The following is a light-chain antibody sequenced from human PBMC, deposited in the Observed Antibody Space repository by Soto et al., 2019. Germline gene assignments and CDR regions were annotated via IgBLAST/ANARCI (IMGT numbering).Light chain of an antibody. CDR3: QQYGRP. CDR1: QSVTTN. V-gene: IGKV3-20*01. CDR2: GAS. J-gene: IGKJ1*01. Sequence: EIVMTQSPATLSVSPGERATLSCRASQSVTTNLAWYQQRPGQAPRLLIHGASSRATGIPDRFSGSGSGTDFTLTISRLEPEDFAVYYCQQYGRPFGQGTKVDI.